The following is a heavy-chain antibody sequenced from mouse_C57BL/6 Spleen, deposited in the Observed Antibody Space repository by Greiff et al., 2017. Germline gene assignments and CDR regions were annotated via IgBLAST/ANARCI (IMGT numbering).Heavy chain of an antibody. CDR1: GYAFTNYL. Sequence: VQLKQSGAELVRPGTSVKVSCKASGYAFTNYLIEWVKQRPGQGLEWIGVINPGSGGTNYNEKFKGKATLTADKSSSTAYMQLSSLTSEDSAVYFCARSGRRGYYYAMDYWGQGTSVTVSS. CDR2: INPGSGGT. V-gene: IGHV1-54*01. CDR3: ARSGRRGYYYAMDY. J-gene: IGHJ4*01. D-gene: IGHD2-12*01.